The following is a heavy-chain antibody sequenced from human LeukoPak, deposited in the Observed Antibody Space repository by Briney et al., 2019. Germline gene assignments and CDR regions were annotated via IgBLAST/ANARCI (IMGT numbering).Heavy chain of an antibody. Sequence: SETLSLTCAVYGGSFSGYYWSWIRQPPGKGLEWIGEINHSGSTNYNPSLKSRVTISVDTSKNQFSLKLSAATAADTAVYYCARSHYDYDAFDIWGQGTMVTVSS. CDR2: INHSGST. J-gene: IGHJ3*02. CDR3: ARSHYDYDAFDI. V-gene: IGHV4-34*01. D-gene: IGHD3-16*01. CDR1: GGSFSGYY.